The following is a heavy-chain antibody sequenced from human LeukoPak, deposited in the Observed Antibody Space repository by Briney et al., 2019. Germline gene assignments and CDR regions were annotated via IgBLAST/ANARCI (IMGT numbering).Heavy chain of an antibody. J-gene: IGHJ3*02. Sequence: PSETLSLTCAVYGGSFSGYYWSWIRQPPGKGLVWIGEINHSGSTNYNPSLKSRVTISVDTSKNQFSLKLSSMTAADTTVSYCARVRVRIAVAGSVRGAFDIWGQGTMVTVSS. CDR1: GGSFSGYY. CDR3: ARVRVRIAVAGSVRGAFDI. V-gene: IGHV4-34*01. D-gene: IGHD6-19*01. CDR2: INHSGST.